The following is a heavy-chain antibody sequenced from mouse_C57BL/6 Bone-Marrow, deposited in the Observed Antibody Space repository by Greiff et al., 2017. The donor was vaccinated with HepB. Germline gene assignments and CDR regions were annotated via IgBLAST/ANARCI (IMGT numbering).Heavy chain of an antibody. CDR3: ARRWLLRNYAMDY. CDR2: IDPANGNT. V-gene: IGHV14-3*01. J-gene: IGHJ4*01. CDR1: GFNIKNTY. D-gene: IGHD2-3*01. Sequence: EVKLQESVAELVRPGASVKLSCTASGFNIKNTYMHWVKQRPEQGLEWIGRIDPANGNTKYAPKFQGKATITADTSSNTAYLQLSSLTSEDTAIYYCARRWLLRNYAMDYWGQGTSVTVSS.